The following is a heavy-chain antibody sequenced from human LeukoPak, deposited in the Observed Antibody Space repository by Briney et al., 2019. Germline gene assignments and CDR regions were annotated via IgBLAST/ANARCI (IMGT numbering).Heavy chain of an antibody. Sequence: GGSLRLSCAASGFTFSSYAMSWVRQAPGKGLEWVSSISSSSSYIYYADSVKGRFTISRDNAKNSLYLQMNSLRAEDTAVYYCARVPYGSGSSIDYWGQGTLVTVSS. J-gene: IGHJ4*02. CDR3: ARVPYGSGSSIDY. V-gene: IGHV3-21*01. CDR1: GFTFSSYA. D-gene: IGHD3-10*01. CDR2: ISSSSSYI.